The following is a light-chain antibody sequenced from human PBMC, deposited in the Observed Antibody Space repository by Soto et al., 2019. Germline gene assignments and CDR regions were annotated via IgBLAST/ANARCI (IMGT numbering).Light chain of an antibody. J-gene: IGKJ1*01. V-gene: IGKV3-15*01. CDR1: QSVSSN. CDR3: QQYNNWPPWT. CDR2: GAS. Sequence: EIVTTQSPSTLSVSPGERATLSCRASQSVSSNLAWYQQKPGQPPRLLIYGASTRATGIPARFSGSGSGTEFTLTISSLQSEDFAVYYCQQYNNWPPWTFGQGTKVDIK.